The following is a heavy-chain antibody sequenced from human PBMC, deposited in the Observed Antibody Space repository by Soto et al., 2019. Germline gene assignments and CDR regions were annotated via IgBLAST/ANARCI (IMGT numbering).Heavy chain of an antibody. CDR1: GGSFSGYY. D-gene: IGHD3-22*01. CDR2: INHSGST. Sequence: ETLSLTCAVYGGSFSGYYWSWIRQPPGKGLEWIGEINHSGSTNYNPSLKSRVTISVDTSKNQFSLKLSSVTAADTAVYYCARVGYYYDSSGYYLDYWGQGTLVTVSS. CDR3: ARVGYYYDSSGYYLDY. J-gene: IGHJ4*02. V-gene: IGHV4-34*01.